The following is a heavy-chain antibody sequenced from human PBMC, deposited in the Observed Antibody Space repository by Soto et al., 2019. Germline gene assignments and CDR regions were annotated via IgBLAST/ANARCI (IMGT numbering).Heavy chain of an antibody. V-gene: IGHV3-30-3*01. CDR2: ISYDGSNK. Sequence: GGSLRLSCSASGFTFSSYAMHWVRQAPGKGLEWVAVISYDGSNKYYADSVKGRFTISRDNSKNTLYLQMNSLRAEDTAVYYCARGRHYNWNYFLGSRVSDNWFEPWGQGTLVTVSS. J-gene: IGHJ5*02. CDR1: GFTFSSYA. D-gene: IGHD1-7*01. CDR3: ARGRHYNWNYFLGSRVSDNWFEP.